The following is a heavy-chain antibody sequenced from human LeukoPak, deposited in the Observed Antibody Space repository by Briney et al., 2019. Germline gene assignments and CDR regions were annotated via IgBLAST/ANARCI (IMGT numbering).Heavy chain of an antibody. V-gene: IGHV1-18*01. CDR2: ISAYNGNT. CDR1: GYTFSSFG. CDR3: ARKYYDYVWGSYRSYYFDY. Sequence: ASVKVSCKASGYTFSSFGISWVRQAPGQGLEWMGWISAYNGNTNYAQKLQGRVTMTTDTSTNTAYMELRSLRSDDTAVYYCARKYYDYVWGSYRSYYFDYWGQGALVTVSS. J-gene: IGHJ4*02. D-gene: IGHD3-16*02.